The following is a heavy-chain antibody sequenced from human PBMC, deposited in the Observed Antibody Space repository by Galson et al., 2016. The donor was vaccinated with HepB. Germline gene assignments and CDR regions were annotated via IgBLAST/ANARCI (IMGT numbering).Heavy chain of an antibody. CDR1: GLTFSSYG. D-gene: IGHD3-3*01. V-gene: IGHV3-30*18. CDR2: ISYDGSNK. Sequence: SLRLSCAASGLTFSSYGMDWVRQAPGKGLELVATISYDGSNKYYADSVKGRFTISRDNSKNTLYLQMNSLRAEDTAVYYCAKDVLGRSGYYRDYYWYFDLWGRGTLVTVSS. CDR3: AKDVLGRSGYYRDYYWYFDL. J-gene: IGHJ2*01.